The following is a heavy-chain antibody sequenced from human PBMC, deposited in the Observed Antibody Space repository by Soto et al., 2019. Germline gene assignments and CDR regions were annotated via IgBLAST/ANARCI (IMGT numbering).Heavy chain of an antibody. Sequence: GGSLRLSCAASGFTFSSYGMDWVRQAPGKXLEWVAVISYDGSNKYYADSVKGRFTISRDNSKNTLYLQMNSLRAEDTAVYYCAKDGPPAYCGGDCFFVYWGQGTLVTVSS. CDR1: GFTFSSYG. D-gene: IGHD2-21*02. V-gene: IGHV3-30*18. CDR3: AKDGPPAYCGGDCFFVY. J-gene: IGHJ4*02. CDR2: ISYDGSNK.